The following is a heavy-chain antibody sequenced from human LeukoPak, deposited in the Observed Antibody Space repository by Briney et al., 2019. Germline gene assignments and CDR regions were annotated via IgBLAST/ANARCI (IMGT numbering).Heavy chain of an antibody. V-gene: IGHV4-59*08. CDR3: ATTRGLGTPGYFDY. CDR2: IYYSGST. D-gene: IGHD1-1*01. J-gene: IGHJ4*02. Sequence: SETLSLTCTVSGGSISSYYWSWIRQPPGKGLEWIGYIYYSGSTNYNPSLKSRVTISVDTSKNQFSLKLSSVTAADTAVYYCATTRGLGTPGYFDYWGQGTLVTVSS. CDR1: GGSISSYY.